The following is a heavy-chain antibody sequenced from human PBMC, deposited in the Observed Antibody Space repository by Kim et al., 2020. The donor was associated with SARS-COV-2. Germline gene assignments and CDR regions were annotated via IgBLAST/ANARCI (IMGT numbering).Heavy chain of an antibody. CDR1: GFTFSSYA. CDR2: ISGSGGST. Sequence: GGSLRLSCAASGFTFSSYAMSWVRQAPGKGLEWVSAISGSGGSTYYADSVKGRFTISRDNSKNTLYLQMNSLRAEDTAVYYCAKKWQGQQLGDDYFDYWGQGTLVTVSS. D-gene: IGHD6-13*01. J-gene: IGHJ4*02. V-gene: IGHV3-23*01. CDR3: AKKWQGQQLGDDYFDY.